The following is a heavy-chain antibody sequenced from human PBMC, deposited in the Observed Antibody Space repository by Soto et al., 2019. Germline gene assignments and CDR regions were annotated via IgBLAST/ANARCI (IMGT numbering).Heavy chain of an antibody. D-gene: IGHD2-2*01. V-gene: IGHV4-59*08. Sequence: SETLSLTCTVSGVSINSYYWRWIRQPPGRGLEWIGYVYDTWSTSYNPSLKSRVTVSADTSTNRISLTLRFVTAADTAVYYCVRQGIGFLHALVDVWGQGTTVTVSS. J-gene: IGHJ6*01. CDR2: VYDTWST. CDR1: GVSINSYY. CDR3: VRQGIGFLHALVDV.